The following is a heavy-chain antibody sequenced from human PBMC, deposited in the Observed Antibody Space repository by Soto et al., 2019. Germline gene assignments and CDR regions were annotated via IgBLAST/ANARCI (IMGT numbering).Heavy chain of an antibody. D-gene: IGHD1-26*01. Sequence: SGGSLRLSCAASGFPFSDHAMHWVRQAPGKGLEWVSAITGRGDSTYYADSVKGRFTISRDNSKSTLYLQRMSLRAEDTAVYYCAKDLYVQPPSGWFDPWGQGTVVTVSS. CDR1: GFPFSDHA. V-gene: IGHV3-23*01. CDR3: AKDLYVQPPSGWFDP. CDR2: ITGRGDST. J-gene: IGHJ5*02.